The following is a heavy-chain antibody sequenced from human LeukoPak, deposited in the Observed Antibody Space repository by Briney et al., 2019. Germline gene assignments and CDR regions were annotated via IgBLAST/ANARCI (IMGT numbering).Heavy chain of an antibody. Sequence: SGTLSLTCAVSGGSISSSDWWSWVRQPPGKGLEWIGEIYHSGSTNYNPSLKSRVTISIDRSKNHFSLRVISVTAADTAVYYCARGGNWIDPWGQGTLVTVSS. V-gene: IGHV4-4*02. CDR1: GGSISSSDW. J-gene: IGHJ5*02. CDR3: ARGGNWIDP. CDR2: IYHSGST.